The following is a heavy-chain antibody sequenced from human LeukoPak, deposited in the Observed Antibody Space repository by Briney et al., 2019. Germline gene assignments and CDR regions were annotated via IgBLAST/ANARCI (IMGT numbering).Heavy chain of an antibody. J-gene: IGHJ4*02. CDR3: ARDPSRGILTGYYYFDY. D-gene: IGHD3-9*01. V-gene: IGHV3-48*03. CDR2: ISSSGSTI. Sequence: GGSLRLSCAASGFTFSSYEMNWVRQAPGKGLEWVSYISSSGSTIYYADSVKGRFTISRDNAKNSLHLQMNSLRAEDTAVYYCARDPSRGILTGYYYFDYWGQGTLVTVSS. CDR1: GFTFSSYE.